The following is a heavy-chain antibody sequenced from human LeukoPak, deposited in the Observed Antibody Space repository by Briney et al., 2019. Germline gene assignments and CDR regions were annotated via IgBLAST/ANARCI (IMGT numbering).Heavy chain of an antibody. CDR1: GGSISSYY. V-gene: IGHV4-59*01. CDR3: ARGPTFAGYYFDY. CDR2: IYYSGST. J-gene: IGHJ4*02. Sequence: PSETLSLTCSVSGGSISSYYWSWIRQPPGKGLEWIGYIYYSGSTNSNPSLKSRVTISEDTSKNHFSLRLSSVTAADTAVYYCARGPTFAGYYFDYWGQGTLVTVPS. D-gene: IGHD2/OR15-2a*01.